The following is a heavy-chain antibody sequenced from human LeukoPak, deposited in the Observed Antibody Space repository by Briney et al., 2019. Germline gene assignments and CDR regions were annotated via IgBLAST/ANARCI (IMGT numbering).Heavy chain of an antibody. D-gene: IGHD1-26*01. J-gene: IGHJ4*02. CDR1: GFTFSDYE. CDR2: ITASGTTM. CDR3: ARDTYSASYFGFDY. Sequence: GGTLRLSCAASGFTFSDYEMNWVRQAPGKGLEWVSFITASGTTMYYSDSVKGRFTISRDNAKNSLYLQMNSLRVEDTALYYCARDTYSASYFGFDYWGQGILVTVSS. V-gene: IGHV3-48*03.